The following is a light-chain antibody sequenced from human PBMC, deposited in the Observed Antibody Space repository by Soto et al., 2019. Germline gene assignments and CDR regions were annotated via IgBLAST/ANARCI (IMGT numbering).Light chain of an antibody. V-gene: IGKV3-20*01. CDR3: QQYGSSPPT. Sequence: EIVLTQSPGTLSLSPGERATLSCRACQSVSSIYLAWYQQKPGQAPRLLIYGASSRATGIPDRFSGSGSGTDFTLTISRLEPEDFAVYYCQQYGSSPPTFGQGTKVDIK. CDR1: QSVSSIY. CDR2: GAS. J-gene: IGKJ1*01.